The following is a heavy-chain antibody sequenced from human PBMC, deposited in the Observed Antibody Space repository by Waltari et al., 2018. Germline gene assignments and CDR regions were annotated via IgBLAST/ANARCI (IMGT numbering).Heavy chain of an antibody. CDR2: IIHSGST. D-gene: IGHD6-19*01. Sequence: QVQLQQWGAGLLKPSETLSLTCAVYGGSFSGYYWSWIRQPPGKGLEWIGEIIHSGSTNYRPSRKSRVSISGDTSKNQFSLKLGSGTAADTGVDDCARGRAGYSSGRRYFDYWGKGTLVTVSS. J-gene: IGHJ4*02. CDR1: GGSFSGYY. CDR3: ARGRAGYSSGRRYFDY. V-gene: IGHV4-34*01.